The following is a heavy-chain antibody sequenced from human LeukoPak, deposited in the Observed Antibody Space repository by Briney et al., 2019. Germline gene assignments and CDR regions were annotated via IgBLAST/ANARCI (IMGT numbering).Heavy chain of an antibody. Sequence: SGTLCVTCTVSGGSIWAYYWSWIRQPPGKGLEWIGYIYYSGSTNYNPSLKSRVTISVYTSKNQFSLKLNSVTAADTAVYYCAREGRTYGMDVWGQGTTVTVSS. CDR3: AREGRTYGMDV. J-gene: IGHJ6*02. V-gene: IGHV4-59*13. CDR2: IYYSGST. CDR1: GGSIWAYY.